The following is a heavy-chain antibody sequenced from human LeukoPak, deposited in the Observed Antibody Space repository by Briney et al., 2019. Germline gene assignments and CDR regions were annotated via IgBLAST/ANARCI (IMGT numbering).Heavy chain of an antibody. D-gene: IGHD4-23*01. Sequence: GGSLRLSCGASGFTFSSYAMHWVRQAPGKGLEWVAVISYDGSNKYYADSVKGRFTISRDDSKNTLYLQMNSVRAEDTAVYYCAREGGKSGLPQPFDIWGQGTMVTVSS. CDR2: ISYDGSNK. V-gene: IGHV3-30-3*01. CDR1: GFTFSSYA. CDR3: AREGGKSGLPQPFDI. J-gene: IGHJ3*02.